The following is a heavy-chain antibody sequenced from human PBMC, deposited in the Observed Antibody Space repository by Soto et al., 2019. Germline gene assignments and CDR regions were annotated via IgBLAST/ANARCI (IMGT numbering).Heavy chain of an antibody. CDR1: GYSFTNYK. Sequence: GASVKVSCKASGYSFTNYKMHWVRQAPGQSLEWMGWINAGNGNTKYSQKFQGRVTINRDTSASTAYMELSSLRSEDTAVYYCSSGWGYYDNSGYYADAFDIWGQGTMVTVSS. D-gene: IGHD3-22*01. J-gene: IGHJ3*02. CDR3: SSGWGYYDNSGYYADAFDI. V-gene: IGHV1-3*01. CDR2: INAGNGNT.